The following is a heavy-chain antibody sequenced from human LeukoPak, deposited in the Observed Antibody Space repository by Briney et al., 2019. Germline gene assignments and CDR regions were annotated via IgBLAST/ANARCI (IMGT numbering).Heavy chain of an antibody. CDR3: ARVVPARYFDY. J-gene: IGHJ4*02. CDR1: GFTFSSYA. D-gene: IGHD2-2*01. Sequence: PGGSPRLSCAASGFTFSSYAMHWVRQAPGKGLEWVAVISYDGSNKYYADSVKGRFTISRDNSKNTLNLQMNSLRAEDTAVYYCARVVPARYFDYWGQGTLVTVSS. V-gene: IGHV3-30*01. CDR2: ISYDGSNK.